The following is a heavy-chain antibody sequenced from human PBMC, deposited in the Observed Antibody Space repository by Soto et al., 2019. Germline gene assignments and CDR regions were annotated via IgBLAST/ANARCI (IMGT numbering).Heavy chain of an antibody. Sequence: ESLSVNFTVWGSFCRRYCSSWIRQTPGKGLERTGYIYYSGSTYYNPTLKSRVTISVDTSKTQFSLKLSAVTVADTAVYYCAFFFSRRKSYRISLHGIGVRAQGTTGTGSS. J-gene: IGHJ6*02. D-gene: IGHD2-2*02. CDR1: GSFCRRYC. CDR3: AFFFSRRKSYRISLHGIGV. V-gene: IGHV4-59*04. CDR2: IYYSGST.